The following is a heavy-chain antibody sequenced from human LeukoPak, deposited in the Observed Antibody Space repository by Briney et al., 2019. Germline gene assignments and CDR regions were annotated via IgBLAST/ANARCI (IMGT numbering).Heavy chain of an antibody. D-gene: IGHD2-21*02. CDR3: ARDLWGAYCGGDCYENAFDI. CDR2: ISAYNGNT. V-gene: IGHV1-18*01. CDR1: GYTFTSYG. Sequence: ASVKVSCKASGYTFTSYGISWVRQAPGQGLEWMGWISAYNGNTNYAQKLQGRVTMTTDTSTSTAYMELRSLRSDDTAVYYCARDLWGAYCGGDCYENAFDIWGQGAMVTVSS. J-gene: IGHJ3*02.